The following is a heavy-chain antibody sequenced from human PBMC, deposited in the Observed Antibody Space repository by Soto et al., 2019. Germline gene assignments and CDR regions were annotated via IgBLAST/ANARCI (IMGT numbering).Heavy chain of an antibody. D-gene: IGHD6-19*01. CDR1: GGSFSGYY. Sequence: QVQLQQWGAGLLKPSETLSLTCAVYGGSFSGYYWSWIRQPPGKGLEWIGEINHSGSTNYNPSPKSRVTISVDTSKNQFSLKLSSVTAADTAVYYCAHRAVAGSSEFDYWGQGTLVTVSS. CDR3: AHRAVAGSSEFDY. V-gene: IGHV4-34*01. J-gene: IGHJ4*02. CDR2: INHSGST.